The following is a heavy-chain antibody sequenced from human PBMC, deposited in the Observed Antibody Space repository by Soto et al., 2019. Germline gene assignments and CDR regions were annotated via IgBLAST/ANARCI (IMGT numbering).Heavy chain of an antibody. Sequence: PGGSLRLSCAASGFTFSSYAMHWVRQAPGKGLEWVAVISYDGSNKYYADSVKGRFTISRDNSKNTLYLQMNSLRAEDTAVYYCARDKVGLLWFGESRPDYGMDVWGQGTTVTVSS. J-gene: IGHJ6*02. CDR2: ISYDGSNK. CDR3: ARDKVGLLWFGESRPDYGMDV. D-gene: IGHD3-10*01. CDR1: GFTFSSYA. V-gene: IGHV3-30-3*01.